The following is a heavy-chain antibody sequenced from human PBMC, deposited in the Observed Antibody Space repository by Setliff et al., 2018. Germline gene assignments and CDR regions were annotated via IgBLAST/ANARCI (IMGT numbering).Heavy chain of an antibody. D-gene: IGHD6-13*01. CDR1: GVSLSASGVG. Sequence: ESGPTLVNPPETLTLTCSLSGVSLSASGVGVGWIRQPPGKALEWLALMFWSGGERYNPSLSSRLSIAKDTSRNEVVLTLINLDPLDTATYYCAHRQLGSAAAGASFDFWGRGTLVTVSS. J-gene: IGHJ4*02. CDR2: MFWSGGE. V-gene: IGHV2-5*01. CDR3: AHRQLGSAAAGASFDF.